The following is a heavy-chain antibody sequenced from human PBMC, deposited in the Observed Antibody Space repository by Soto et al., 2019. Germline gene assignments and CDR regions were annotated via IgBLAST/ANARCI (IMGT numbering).Heavy chain of an antibody. CDR2: IYYSGST. J-gene: IGHJ4*02. V-gene: IGHV4-39*01. CDR1: GGSISSSSYY. CDR3: ATEGPHYFDY. Sequence: QLQLQESGPGLVKPSETLSLTCTVSGGSISSSSYYWGWIRQPPGKGLEWIGSIYYSGSTYYNPSLTSRFTISVDTFKSQFSLKLSSVTAADTAVYYCATEGPHYFDYWGQGTLVTVSS.